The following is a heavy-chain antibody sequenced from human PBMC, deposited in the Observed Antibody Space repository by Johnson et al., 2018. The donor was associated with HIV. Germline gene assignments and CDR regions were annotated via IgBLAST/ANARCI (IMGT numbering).Heavy chain of an antibody. CDR3: ARVIYFDWLDAFDI. CDR2: ISSSGSTI. Sequence: ASGLTFDDYAMSWVRQVPGKGLEWVSYISSSGSTIYYADSVKGRFTISRDNAKNSLYLQMNILRAEDTAVYYCARVIYFDWLDAFDIWGQGTMVTVSS. J-gene: IGHJ3*02. D-gene: IGHD3-9*01. CDR1: GLTFDDYA. V-gene: IGHV3-11*04.